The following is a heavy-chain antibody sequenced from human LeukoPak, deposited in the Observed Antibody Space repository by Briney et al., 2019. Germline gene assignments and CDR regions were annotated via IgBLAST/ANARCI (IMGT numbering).Heavy chain of an antibody. CDR3: AKIPTEYQLLYRQEGDY. CDR1: GFMLSGYN. J-gene: IGHJ4*02. Sequence: GETLRLSCPVSGFMLSGYNMTWVRPAPGKGLEWISYISISGDTIYYAGSVKGRFTISRDNSKNTLYLQMNSLRAEDTAVYFCAKIPTEYQLLYRQEGDYWGQGTLVTVSS. D-gene: IGHD2-2*02. CDR2: ISISGDTI. V-gene: IGHV3-48*01.